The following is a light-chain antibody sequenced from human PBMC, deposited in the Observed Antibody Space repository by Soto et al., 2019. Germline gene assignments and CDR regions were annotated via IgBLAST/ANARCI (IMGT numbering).Light chain of an antibody. Sequence: LVLTQSPSASASLGASVKLTCTLSSGRSSYAIAWHQKQPGKGPRYLMDLNNDGSHTKGDGIPDRFSGSSSGAERYLIISSLQSEDEADYYCQTWGTGFQVFGGGTKLTVL. V-gene: IGLV4-69*01. CDR1: SGRSSYA. J-gene: IGLJ2*01. CDR3: QTWGTGFQV. CDR2: LNNDGSH.